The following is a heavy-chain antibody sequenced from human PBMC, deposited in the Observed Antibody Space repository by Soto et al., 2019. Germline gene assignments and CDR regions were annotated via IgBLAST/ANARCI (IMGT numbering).Heavy chain of an antibody. CDR3: AKDPRGDIVVVVAAWDV. D-gene: IGHD2-15*01. J-gene: IGHJ6*04. CDR1: GFTFSSYA. V-gene: IGHV3-23*01. CDR2: ISGSGGST. Sequence: GGSLRLSCAASGFTFSSYAMSWVRQAPGKGLEWVSAISGSGGSTYYADSVKGRFTISRDNSKNTLYLQMNSLRAEDTAVYYCAKDPRGDIVVVVAAWDVWGKGTTVTVSS.